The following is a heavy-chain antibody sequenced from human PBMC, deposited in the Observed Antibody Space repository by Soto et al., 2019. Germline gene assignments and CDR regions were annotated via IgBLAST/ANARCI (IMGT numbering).Heavy chain of an antibody. Sequence: ASVKVSCKASGYTFTSYGVTWVRQAPGQGLEWMGWITAYNGDTNYAQNLQGRVTLTTDTSTSTVYMELRSLASEDTAMYYCARGGSGWSSDYWGQGTLVTVSS. V-gene: IGHV1-18*04. D-gene: IGHD6-19*01. CDR1: GYTFTSYG. CDR3: ARGGSGWSSDY. CDR2: ITAYNGDT. J-gene: IGHJ4*02.